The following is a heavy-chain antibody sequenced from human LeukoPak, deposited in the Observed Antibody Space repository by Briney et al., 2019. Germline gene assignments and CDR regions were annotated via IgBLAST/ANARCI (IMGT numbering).Heavy chain of an antibody. J-gene: IGHJ4*02. CDR3: ARGPAYFDC. CDR1: GFSFSSYW. CDR2: IKEDGSEK. Sequence: GGSLRLSCAATGFSFSSYWMSWVRQAPGKGLEWVANIKEDGSEKYYVDSVKGRFTISRDNAKNSLYLQMNSLRAEDTAVYYCARGPAYFDCWGQGALVTVSS. V-gene: IGHV3-7*01.